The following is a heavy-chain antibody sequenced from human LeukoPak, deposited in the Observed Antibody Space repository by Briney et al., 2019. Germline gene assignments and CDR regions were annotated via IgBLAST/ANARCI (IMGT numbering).Heavy chain of an antibody. V-gene: IGHV4-59*01. CDR3: ARALSIFGVVSYYYYMDV. D-gene: IGHD3-3*01. CDR1: GGSISSYY. CDR2: IYYSGST. Sequence: SETLSLTCTVSGGSISSYYWNWIRQPPGKGLEWIGYIYYSGSTNYNPSLKSRVTISVDTSKNQFSLKLSSVTAADTAVYYCARALSIFGVVSYYYYMDVWGKGTTVTVSS. J-gene: IGHJ6*03.